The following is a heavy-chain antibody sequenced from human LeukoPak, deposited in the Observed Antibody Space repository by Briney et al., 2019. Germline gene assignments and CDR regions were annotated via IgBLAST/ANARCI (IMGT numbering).Heavy chain of an antibody. J-gene: IGHJ4*02. CDR2: IKSKTDGGTT. CDR3: TTDVYYGSGSYSYFDY. CDR1: GFTFSNAW. V-gene: IGHV3-15*01. Sequence: GGSLRLSCAASGFTFSNAWMSWVRQAPGKGLEWVGRIKSKTDGGTTDYAAPVKGRFTTSRDDSKNTLYLQMNSLKTEDTAVYYCTTDVYYGSGSYSYFDYWGQGTLVTVSS. D-gene: IGHD3-10*01.